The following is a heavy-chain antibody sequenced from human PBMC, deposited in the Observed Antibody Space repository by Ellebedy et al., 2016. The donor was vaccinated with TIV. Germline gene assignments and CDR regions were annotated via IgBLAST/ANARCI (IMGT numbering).Heavy chain of an antibody. D-gene: IGHD3-22*01. Sequence: GESLKISCAASGFTFSSYAISWVRQAPGKGLEWVSGFGVSGDTTYYTDYVKDRFTVSRDNSRNTLDLQMNSLRAEDTAVYNFAKGREGSSDSSAPRYYFDYWGRGNLVTVSS. V-gene: IGHV3-23*01. J-gene: IGHJ4*02. CDR2: FGVSGDTT. CDR1: GFTFSSYA. CDR3: AKGREGSSDSSAPRYYFDY.